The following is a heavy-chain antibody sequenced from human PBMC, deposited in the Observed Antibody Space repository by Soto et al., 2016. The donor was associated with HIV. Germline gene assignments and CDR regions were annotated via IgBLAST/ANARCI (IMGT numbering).Heavy chain of an antibody. Sequence: EVQLVESGGGVVQPGGSLRLSCAASGFTFDDYAMHWVRQGPGKGLEWVSLISGDGGSTYYADSVKGRFTISRDNSRNSLYLQMNSLRTVDTAFYYCDKRLLSWIHLWRGSMDVWGQGDHGHRLL. V-gene: IGHV3-43*02. J-gene: IGHJ6*02. CDR2: ISGDGGST. CDR1: GFTFDDYA. CDR3: DKRLLSWIHLWRGSMDV. D-gene: IGHD5-18*01.